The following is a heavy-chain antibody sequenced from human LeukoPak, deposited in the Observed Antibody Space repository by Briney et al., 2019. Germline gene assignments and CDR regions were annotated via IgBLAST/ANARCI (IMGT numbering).Heavy chain of an antibody. Sequence: SETLSLTCAVSDGSISSSNWWSWVRQPPGKGLEWIGEIYHSGSTNYNPSLKSRVTISVDTSKNQFSLKLSSVTAADTALYYCARGGILWPPNWFDPWGQGTLVTVSS. CDR1: DGSISSSNW. J-gene: IGHJ5*02. CDR2: IYHSGST. CDR3: ARGGILWPPNWFDP. V-gene: IGHV4-4*02. D-gene: IGHD2/OR15-2a*01.